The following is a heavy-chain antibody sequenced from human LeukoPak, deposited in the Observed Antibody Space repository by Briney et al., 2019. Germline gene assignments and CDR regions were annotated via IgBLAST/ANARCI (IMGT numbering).Heavy chain of an antibody. D-gene: IGHD1-26*01. Sequence: SETLSLTCTVSGGSISSSSYYWGWIRQPPGKGLEWIGSIYYSGSTYYNPSLKSRVTISVDTSKNQFSLKLSSVTAADTAVYYCARQGIVGATSDPPLDYWGQGTLVTVSS. V-gene: IGHV4-39*01. J-gene: IGHJ4*02. CDR3: ARQGIVGATSDPPLDY. CDR1: GGSISSSSYY. CDR2: IYYSGST.